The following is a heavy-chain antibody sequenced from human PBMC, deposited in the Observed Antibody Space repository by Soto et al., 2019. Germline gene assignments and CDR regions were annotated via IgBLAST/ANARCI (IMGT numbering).Heavy chain of an antibody. Sequence: GGSLKISCQVSGYRFTSQLIFFVRQMPGKGLEWMGVIYPSDSNTKYSPSFQGQVTISAENSISTAFLQWGGLRASDSAIYYCASRKVTSDDFDFWGQGTVV. CDR2: IYPSDSNT. CDR1: GYRFTSQL. J-gene: IGHJ3*01. CDR3: ASRKVTSDDFDF. V-gene: IGHV5-51*01. D-gene: IGHD4-4*01.